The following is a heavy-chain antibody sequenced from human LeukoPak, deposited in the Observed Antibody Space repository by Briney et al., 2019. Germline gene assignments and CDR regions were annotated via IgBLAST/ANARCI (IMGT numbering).Heavy chain of an antibody. Sequence: SQTLSLTCTVSGGSISSGDYYWSWLRQPPGKGLEWIGYIYYSGSTYYNPSLKSRVTISVDTSKNQFSLKLSSVTAADTAVYYCAREPRYNWNDPREAFDIWGQGTMVTVSS. CDR3: AREPRYNWNDPREAFDI. D-gene: IGHD1-1*01. CDR1: GGSISSGDYY. CDR2: IYYSGST. V-gene: IGHV4-30-4*08. J-gene: IGHJ3*02.